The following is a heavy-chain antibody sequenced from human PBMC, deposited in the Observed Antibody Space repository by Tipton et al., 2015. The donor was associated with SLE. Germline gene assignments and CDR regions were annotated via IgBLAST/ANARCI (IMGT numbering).Heavy chain of an antibody. Sequence: TLSLTCTVSGGSISSSSYYWGWIRQPPGKGLEWIGSIYYSGSTYYNPSLKSRVTISVDTSKNQFSLKLSSVTAADTAVYYCARVGLLRFDDWGQGTLVTVSS. CDR2: IYYSGST. V-gene: IGHV4-39*07. CDR3: ARVGLLRFDD. J-gene: IGHJ4*02. CDR1: GGSISSSSYY. D-gene: IGHD2-15*01.